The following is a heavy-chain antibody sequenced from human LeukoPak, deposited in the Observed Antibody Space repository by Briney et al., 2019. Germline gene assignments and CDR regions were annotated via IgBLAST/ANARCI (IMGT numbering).Heavy chain of an antibody. CDR3: ARGAQLYCLDV. V-gene: IGHV4-4*07. J-gene: IGHJ6*02. CDR1: GGSISSFY. D-gene: IGHD2-2*01. Sequence: PSETLSLTCTVSGGSISSFYWNWIRQPAGKGLEWIGRMYTSGSTNYNPSLKSRVTMSVDTSKNQFSLKLSSVTDADTAVYYCARGAQLYCLDVWGQGTTVTVSS. CDR2: MYTSGST.